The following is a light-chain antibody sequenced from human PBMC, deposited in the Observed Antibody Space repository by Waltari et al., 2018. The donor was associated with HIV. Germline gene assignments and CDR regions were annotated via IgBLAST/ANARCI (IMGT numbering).Light chain of an antibody. CDR2: GAS. V-gene: IGKV4-1*01. CDR3: HQYDNWPPWT. J-gene: IGKJ1*01. CDR1: QSVLYSFNNKNY. Sequence: DIGMTQSPDSLAVSLGERAAINCKSSQSVLYSFNNKNYLAWFQQKPDQAPRLLIYGASTRASGIPARFSGSGSGTEFTLTISSLQSEDFAVYYCHQYDNWPPWTFGQGTKVEIK.